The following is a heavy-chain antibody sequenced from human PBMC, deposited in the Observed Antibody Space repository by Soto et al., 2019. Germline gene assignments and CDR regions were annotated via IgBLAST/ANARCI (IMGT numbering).Heavy chain of an antibody. CDR2: IVPIVDTS. J-gene: IGHJ4*02. V-gene: IGHV1-69*12. CDR3: VRVVAIPGYPDN. Sequence: QVQLVQSGAEVRQPASSVKVSCKTSGGTFSSYAISWVRQAPGQGLEWMGGIVPIVDTSTYAQKFQGRVTITADESTNKVYMELSSLRSDDTAVYYCVRVVAIPGYPDNWGQGTLVTVSS. D-gene: IGHD5-12*01. CDR1: GGTFSSYA.